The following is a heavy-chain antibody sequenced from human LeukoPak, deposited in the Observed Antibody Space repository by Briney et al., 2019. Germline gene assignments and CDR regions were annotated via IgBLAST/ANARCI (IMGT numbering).Heavy chain of an antibody. CDR3: AKGETYYYDSSGYYHDY. J-gene: IGHJ4*02. D-gene: IGHD3-22*01. CDR1: GFTFTNYG. Sequence: PGGSLRLSCAASGFTFTNYGMSWVRQAPGQGLEWVSAISGSGAGTYYADSVKGRFTISRDNSKNTLYLQMNSLRAEDTAVYYCAKGETYYYDSSGYYHDYWGQGTLVTVSS. V-gene: IGHV3-23*01. CDR2: ISGSGAGT.